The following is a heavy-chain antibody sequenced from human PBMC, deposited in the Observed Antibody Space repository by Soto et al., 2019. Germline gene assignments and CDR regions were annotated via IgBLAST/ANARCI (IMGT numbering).Heavy chain of an antibody. CDR2: IHYGGGT. J-gene: IGHJ4*02. V-gene: IGHV4-61*01. CDR1: GGSVISGSYY. D-gene: IGHD3-22*01. CDR3: ASLYYYDSSGLDY. Sequence: PSETLSLTCTVSGGSVISGSYYWNWIRQPPGKGLEWIGNIHYGGGTNYNPSLKSRVTISVDTSKNQFSLKLSSVTAADTAVYYCASLYYYDSSGLDYWGQGTLVTVSS.